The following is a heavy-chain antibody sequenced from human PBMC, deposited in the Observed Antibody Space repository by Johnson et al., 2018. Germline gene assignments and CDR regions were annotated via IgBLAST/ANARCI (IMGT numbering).Heavy chain of an antibody. V-gene: IGHV3-30*18. J-gene: IGHJ3*02. CDR3: AKVGHYGDHAFDI. CDR1: GFTVSSNY. Sequence: QVQLVESGGGLIQPGGSLRLSCAASGFTVSSNYMSWVRQAPGKGLEWVAFISSDGSNKYYADSVKGRFTISRDNSKNTLYRQMNSLRAEDTAVYYCAKVGHYGDHAFDIWGQGTMVTVSS. D-gene: IGHD4-17*01. CDR2: ISSDGSNK.